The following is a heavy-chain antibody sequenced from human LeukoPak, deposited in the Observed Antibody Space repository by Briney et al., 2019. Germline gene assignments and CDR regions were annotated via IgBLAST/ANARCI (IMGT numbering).Heavy chain of an antibody. CDR3: ARQAYCSSSSCYPFDY. Sequence: PSETLSLTCTVTGGSISPYYWSWLRPPPGKGLDWPGYIYYSGTTNYTPSLKSRVTISVDTSKNQFSLKLSSVTAADTAVYYCARQAYCSSSSCYPFDYWGQGTLVTVSS. D-gene: IGHD2-2*01. V-gene: IGHV4-59*08. CDR2: IYYSGTT. J-gene: IGHJ4*02. CDR1: GGSISPYY.